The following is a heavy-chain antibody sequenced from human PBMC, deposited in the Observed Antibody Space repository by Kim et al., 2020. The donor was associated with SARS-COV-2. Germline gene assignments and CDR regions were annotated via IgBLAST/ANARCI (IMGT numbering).Heavy chain of an antibody. V-gene: IGHV3-30*18. CDR1: GFTFSSYG. D-gene: IGHD1-26*01. CDR2: ISYDGSNK. CDR3: AKQRGSYYIFDY. Sequence: GGSLRLSCAASGFTFSSYGMHWVRQAPGKGLEWVAVISYDGSNKYYADSVKGRFTISRDNSKNTLYLQMNSLRGEDTAVYYCAKQRGSYYIFDYWGQGTLVTVSS. J-gene: IGHJ4*02.